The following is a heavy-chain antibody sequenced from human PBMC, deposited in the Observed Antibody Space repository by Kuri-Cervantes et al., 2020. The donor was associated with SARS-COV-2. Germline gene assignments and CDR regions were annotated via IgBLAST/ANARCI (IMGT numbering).Heavy chain of an antibody. V-gene: IGHV4-39*07. D-gene: IGHD2-2*02. CDR3: ARGAYCSSTSCYNENSFDY. CDR1: GGSISSSSYY. CDR2: IYYSGST. Sequence: SETLSHTCTVSGGSISSSSYYWGWTRQPPGKGLEWIGSIYYSGSTYYNPSLKSRVTISVDTSKNQFSLTLSSVTAADTAVYYCARGAYCSSTSCYNENSFDYWGQGTLVTVSS. J-gene: IGHJ4*02.